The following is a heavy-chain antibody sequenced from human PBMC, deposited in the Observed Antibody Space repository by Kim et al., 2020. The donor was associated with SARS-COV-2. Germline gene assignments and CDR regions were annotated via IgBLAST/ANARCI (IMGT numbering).Heavy chain of an antibody. V-gene: IGHV1-18*01. D-gene: IGHD2-15*01. CDR1: GYTFTTHG. J-gene: IGHJ6*03. CDR2: ISGFSGNA. CDR3: ARVRICSVHVYYMRV. Sequence: ASVKVSCKASGYTFTTHGISWVRQAPGQGLEWMGWISGFSGNAKYEQKFQGRVTLTTDTSTSTVYMELKSLRSDDTALYYCARVRICSVHVYYMRVWG.